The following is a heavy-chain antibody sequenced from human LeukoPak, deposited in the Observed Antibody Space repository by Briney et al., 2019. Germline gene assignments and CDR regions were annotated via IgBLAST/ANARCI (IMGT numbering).Heavy chain of an antibody. Sequence: PGGSLRLSCAASGFTFSSYEMNWVRQAPGKGLEWVSYISSSSSYIYYADSVKGRFTISRDNAKNSLYLQMNSLRAEDTAVYYCASDSRSGWPYWGQGTLVTVSS. D-gene: IGHD6-19*01. CDR1: GFTFSSYE. J-gene: IGHJ4*02. V-gene: IGHV3-21*05. CDR3: ASDSRSGWPY. CDR2: ISSSSSYI.